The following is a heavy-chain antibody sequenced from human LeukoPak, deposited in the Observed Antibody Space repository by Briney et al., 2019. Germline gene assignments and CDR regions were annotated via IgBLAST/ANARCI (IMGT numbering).Heavy chain of an antibody. V-gene: IGHV1-8*01. CDR2: MNPNSGNT. D-gene: IGHD4-17*01. J-gene: IGHJ4*02. CDR3: ARGNKDYGDYARGLSDY. Sequence: ASVTVSCKASGYTFTSFDINWVRQAPGQGLEWMGWMNPNSGNTGSAQKFQGRITMTRNTSITTAYMELSSLRSEATAVYYCARGNKDYGDYARGLSDYWGQGTLVTVSS. CDR1: GYTFTSFD.